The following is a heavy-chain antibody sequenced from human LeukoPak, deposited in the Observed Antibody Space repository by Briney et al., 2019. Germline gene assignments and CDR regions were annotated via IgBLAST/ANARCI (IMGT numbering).Heavy chain of an antibody. Sequence: SETLSLTCAVSGGSISSSNWWSWVRQPPGKGLEWIGEIYHSGSTNYNPSLKGRVTISVDKSKNQFSLKLSSVTAADTAMYYCARVAVARLAYFDYWGQGTLVTVSS. CDR3: ARVAVARLAYFDY. CDR1: GGSISSSNW. D-gene: IGHD6-19*01. J-gene: IGHJ4*02. CDR2: IYHSGST. V-gene: IGHV4-4*02.